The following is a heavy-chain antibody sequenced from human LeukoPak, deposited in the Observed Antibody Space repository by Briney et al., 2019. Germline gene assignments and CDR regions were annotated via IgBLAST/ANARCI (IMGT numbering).Heavy chain of an antibody. J-gene: IGHJ6*03. CDR2: IYHSGST. CDR1: GYSISSGYY. Sequence: PSETLSLTCTVSGYSISSGYYWGWIRQPPGKGLEWIGSIYHSGSTYYNPSLKSRVTISVDTSKNQFSLKLSSVTAADTAVYYCASGPYGDYSDYYYYYMDVWGKGTTVTVSS. V-gene: IGHV4-38-2*02. D-gene: IGHD4-17*01. CDR3: ASGPYGDYSDYYYYYMDV.